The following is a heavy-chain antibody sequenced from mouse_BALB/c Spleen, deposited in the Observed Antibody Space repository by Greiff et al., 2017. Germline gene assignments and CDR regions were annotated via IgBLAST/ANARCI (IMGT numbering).Heavy chain of an antibody. CDR1: GYSITSGYY. CDR3: AKTPAPGTY. V-gene: IGHV3-6*02. Sequence: DVQLQESGPGLVKPSQSLSLTCSVTGYSITSGYYWNWIRQFPGNKLEWMGYISYDGSNNYNPSLKNRISITRDTSKNQFFLKLNSVTTEDTATYYCAKTPAPGTYWGQGTLVTVSA. J-gene: IGHJ3*01. CDR2: ISYDGSN.